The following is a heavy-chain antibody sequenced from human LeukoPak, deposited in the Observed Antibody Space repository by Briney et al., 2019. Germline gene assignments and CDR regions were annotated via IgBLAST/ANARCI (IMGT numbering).Heavy chain of an antibody. D-gene: IGHD2-21*01. J-gene: IGHJ5*02. CDR3: ARGGQRSIPWNWFDP. Sequence: PGGSLRLSCAASGFTFSSYSMNWVRQAPGKGLEWVSSISSSSSYIYYADSVKGRFTISRDNAKNSLYLQMNSLRAEDTAVYYCARGGQRSIPWNWFDPWGQGTLVTVSS. CDR2: ISSSSSYI. CDR1: GFTFSSYS. V-gene: IGHV3-21*01.